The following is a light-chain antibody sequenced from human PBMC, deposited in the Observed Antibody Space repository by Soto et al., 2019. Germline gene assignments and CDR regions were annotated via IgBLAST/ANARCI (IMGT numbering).Light chain of an antibody. Sequence: QSVLTQPASASGSPGQSIAISCTGTSSEFGGYNYVSWYQQHPGKAPKLMIFDVSNRPSGVSNRFSGSKSGNTASLTISGLQAEDEADYYCSSYTSSGTLYVFGTGTKVTVL. V-gene: IGLV2-14*01. CDR3: SSYTSSGTLYV. J-gene: IGLJ1*01. CDR1: SSEFGGYNY. CDR2: DVS.